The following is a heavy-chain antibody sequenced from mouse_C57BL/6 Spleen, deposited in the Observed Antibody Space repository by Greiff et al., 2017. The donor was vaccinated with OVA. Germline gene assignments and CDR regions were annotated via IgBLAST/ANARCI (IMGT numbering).Heavy chain of an antibody. CDR1: GFTFSDYG. CDR2: ISSGSSTI. Sequence: EVHLVESGGGLVKPGGSLKLSCAASGFTFSDYGMHWVRQAPEKGLEWVAYISSGSSTIYSADTVKGRFTISRDNAKNTLFLQMTSLRSEDTAMYYCARGDYGSRPFAYWGQGTLVTVSA. V-gene: IGHV5-17*01. D-gene: IGHD1-1*01. CDR3: ARGDYGSRPFAY. J-gene: IGHJ3*01.